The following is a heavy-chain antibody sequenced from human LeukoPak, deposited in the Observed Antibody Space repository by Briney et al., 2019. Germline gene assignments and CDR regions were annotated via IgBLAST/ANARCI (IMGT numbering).Heavy chain of an antibody. CDR1: GYTFTIYA. CDR2: ISAGNGNT. J-gene: IGHJ4*02. D-gene: IGHD1-26*01. Sequence: ASVNVSFKASGYTFTIYAMHWVRQAPGQRLEWMGWISAGNGNTKYSQNFQGRVTFISNTSATTAFMELSSLRSEDAAVYYCARDSGSGNNDYWGQGTLVTVSS. V-gene: IGHV1-3*01. CDR3: ARDSGSGNNDY.